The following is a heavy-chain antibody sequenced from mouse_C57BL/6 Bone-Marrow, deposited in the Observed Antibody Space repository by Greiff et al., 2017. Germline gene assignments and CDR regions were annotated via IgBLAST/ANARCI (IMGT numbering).Heavy chain of an antibody. CDR3: VSGVLRYYFDY. D-gene: IGHD1-1*01. V-gene: IGHV1-82*01. J-gene: IGHJ2*01. CDR2: IYPGDGDT. CDR1: GYAFSSSW. Sequence: QVQLQQSGPELVKPGASVKISCKASGYAFSSSWMNWVKQRPGKGLEWIGRIYPGDGDTNYNGKFKGKATLTADKSSSTASMQLSSLTSEDSAVYFCVSGVLRYYFDYWGQGTTLTVSS.